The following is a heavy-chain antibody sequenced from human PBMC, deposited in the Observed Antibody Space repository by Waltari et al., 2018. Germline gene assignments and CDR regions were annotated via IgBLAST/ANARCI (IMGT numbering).Heavy chain of an antibody. CDR3: AKDSIAAAGPDY. V-gene: IGHV3-30*02. J-gene: IGHJ4*02. Sequence: QVQLVESGGGVVQPGGSLRLSCAASGFTFSSYGMHWVRQAPGKGLEWVAFIRYDGSNKYYADAVKGRFTISRDNSKNTLYLQMNSLRAEDTAVYYGAKDSIAAAGPDYWGQGTLVTVSS. CDR1: GFTFSSYG. D-gene: IGHD6-13*01. CDR2: IRYDGSNK.